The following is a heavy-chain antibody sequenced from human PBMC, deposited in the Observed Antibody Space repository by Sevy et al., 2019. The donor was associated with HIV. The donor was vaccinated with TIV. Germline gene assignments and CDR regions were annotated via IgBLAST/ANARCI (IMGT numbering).Heavy chain of an antibody. CDR3: ARVQGYCTSGVCYGDYYYGMDV. J-gene: IGHJ6*02. CDR1: GYSFTRNW. V-gene: IGHV5-51*01. Sequence: GESLKISCKASGYSFTRNWIGWVRQMPGKGLELIGVIYTTNSETKHSPSFQGQVTISAEKSIRTAYRQWISLQASDTAIYYCARVQGYCTSGVCYGDYYYGMDVWGQGTSVTVSS. D-gene: IGHD2-8*01. CDR2: IYTTNSET.